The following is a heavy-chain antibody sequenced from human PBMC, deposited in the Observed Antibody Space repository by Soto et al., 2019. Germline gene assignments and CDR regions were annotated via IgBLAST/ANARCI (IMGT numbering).Heavy chain of an antibody. CDR1: GGTFSSYA. D-gene: IGHD3-22*01. Sequence: SVKVSCKASGGTFSSYAISWVRQAPGQGLEWMGGIIPIFGTANYAQKFQGRVTITADKSTSTAYMELSSLRSEDTAVYYCARSYYDSSGYESYFDYWGQGTLVTVSS. J-gene: IGHJ4*02. V-gene: IGHV1-69*06. CDR3: ARSYYDSSGYESYFDY. CDR2: IIPIFGTA.